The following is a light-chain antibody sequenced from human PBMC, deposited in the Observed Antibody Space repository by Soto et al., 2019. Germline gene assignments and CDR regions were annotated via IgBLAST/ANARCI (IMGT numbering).Light chain of an antibody. CDR2: EVS. J-gene: IGLJ3*02. CDR3: SSYTSRGTWV. CDR1: SSDVGGYKY. Sequence: QSVLTQPASVSGSPGQSITISCTGTSSDVGGYKYVSWYQQHPGRAPKLMIYEVSNRPSGISDRFSGSKSGNTASLTIYGLQAEDEADYYCSSYTSRGTWVFGGGTQLTVL. V-gene: IGLV2-14*01.